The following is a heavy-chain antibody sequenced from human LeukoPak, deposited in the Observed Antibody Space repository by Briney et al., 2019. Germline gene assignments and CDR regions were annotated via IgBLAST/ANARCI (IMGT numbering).Heavy chain of an antibody. Sequence: SEALSLTCTVSGGSISSYYWSWIRQPPGKGLEWIGYIYYSGSTNCNPSLKSRVTISVDTSKNQFSLKLSSVTAADTAVYYCARGWLPDFDYWGQGTLVTVSS. CDR2: IYYSGST. J-gene: IGHJ4*02. D-gene: IGHD5-24*01. V-gene: IGHV4-59*01. CDR3: ARGWLPDFDY. CDR1: GGSISSYY.